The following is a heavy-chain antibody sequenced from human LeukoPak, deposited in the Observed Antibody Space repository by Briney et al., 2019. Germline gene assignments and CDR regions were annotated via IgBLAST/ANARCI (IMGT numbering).Heavy chain of an antibody. V-gene: IGHV3-7*01. CDR1: RFTFSSYW. CDR3: ARLESQVFDY. D-gene: IGHD1-1*01. J-gene: IGHJ4*02. CDR2: IKQDGSEK. Sequence: PGGSLTLSCAASRFTFSSYWMSWVRQAPGKGLEWVANIKQDGSEKYYVDSVRGRFTISRDNAKNSLYLQMNSLRAEDTAVYYCARLESQVFDYWGQGTLVTVSS.